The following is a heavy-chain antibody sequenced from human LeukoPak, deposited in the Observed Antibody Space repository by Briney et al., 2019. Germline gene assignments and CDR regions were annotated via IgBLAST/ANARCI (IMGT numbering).Heavy chain of an antibody. CDR3: ARGQRNYYDSTGYMY. CDR1: GYTFTSYG. D-gene: IGHD3-22*01. V-gene: IGHV1-18*01. Sequence: ASVKVSCKPSGYTFTSYGISWVRQAPGQGLEWMGWISAYNGNTKYAQKFQGRVTMTTDTSTSTVYMELRSLRSDDTAVYYCARGQRNYYDSTGYMYWGQGTLVTVSS. J-gene: IGHJ4*02. CDR2: ISAYNGNT.